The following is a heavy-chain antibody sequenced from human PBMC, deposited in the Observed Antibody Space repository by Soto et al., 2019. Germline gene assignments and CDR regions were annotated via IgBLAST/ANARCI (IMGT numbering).Heavy chain of an antibody. V-gene: IGHV1-18*01. Sequence: ASVKVSCKASGYTFTSYGISWVRQAPGQGLEWMGWISAYNGNTNYAQKLQGRVTMTTDTSTSTAYMELRSLRSDDTAVYYCARDRYYDILTGLFDDWGQGTLVTVSS. CDR1: GYTFTSYG. CDR3: ARDRYYDILTGLFDD. CDR2: ISAYNGNT. J-gene: IGHJ4*02. D-gene: IGHD3-9*01.